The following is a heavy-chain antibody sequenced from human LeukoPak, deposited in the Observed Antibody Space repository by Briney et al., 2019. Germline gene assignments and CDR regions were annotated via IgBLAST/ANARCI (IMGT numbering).Heavy chain of an antibody. Sequence: GESLKISCKGSGYSFVSYWIGWVRQMPGKGLEWMGSIYPVDSDTRYSPSFEGQVNISADKSINTAFLQWSSLKASDTAMYYCARSATPGRDWFDPWGQGTLVTVSA. CDR3: ARSATPGRDWFDP. CDR2: IYPVDSDT. J-gene: IGHJ5*02. CDR1: GYSFVSYW. V-gene: IGHV5-51*01.